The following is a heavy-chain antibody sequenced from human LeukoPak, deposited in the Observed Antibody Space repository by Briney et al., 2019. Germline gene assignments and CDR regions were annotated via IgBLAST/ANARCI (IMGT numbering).Heavy chain of an antibody. D-gene: IGHD3-22*01. CDR2: IYYSGST. CDR3: ARQEYYYDSSGPWGDAFDI. CDR1: GGSISSYY. J-gene: IGHJ3*02. Sequence: SETLSLTCTVSGGSISSYYWSWIRQPPEKGLEWIGHIYYSGSTNHNPSLKSRVTISEDTSKNQFSLKLSSVTAADTAVYYCARQEYYYDSSGPWGDAFDIWGQGTMVTVSS. V-gene: IGHV4-59*08.